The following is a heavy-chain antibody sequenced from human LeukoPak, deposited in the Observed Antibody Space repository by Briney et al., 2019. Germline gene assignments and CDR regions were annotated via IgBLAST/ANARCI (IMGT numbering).Heavy chain of an antibody. D-gene: IGHD6-19*01. CDR1: GYSISSGYY. CDR3: ARSSSGIAVAGLDY. V-gene: IGHV4-38-2*02. Sequence: SETLSLTCTVSGYSISSGYYWGWIRQPPGKGLEWIGSIYHSGSTYYNPSLKSRVTISVDMSKNQFSLKLSSVTAADTAVYYCARSSSGIAVAGLDYWGQGTLVTVSS. J-gene: IGHJ4*02. CDR2: IYHSGST.